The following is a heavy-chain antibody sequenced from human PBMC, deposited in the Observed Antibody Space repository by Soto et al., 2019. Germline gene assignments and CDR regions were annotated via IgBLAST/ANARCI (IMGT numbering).Heavy chain of an antibody. Sequence: SETLSLTCTVSGGSISSYYWSWIRQPPGKGLEWIGYIYYSGSTNYNPSPKSRVTISVDTSKNQFSLKLSSVTAADTAVYYCARLGIAVAGADAFDIWGQGTMVTVSS. J-gene: IGHJ3*02. D-gene: IGHD6-19*01. CDR1: GGSISSYY. CDR3: ARLGIAVAGADAFDI. CDR2: IYYSGST. V-gene: IGHV4-59*01.